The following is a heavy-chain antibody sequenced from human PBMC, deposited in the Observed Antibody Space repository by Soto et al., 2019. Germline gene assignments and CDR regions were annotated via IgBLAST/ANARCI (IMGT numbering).Heavy chain of an antibody. CDR2: IKEDGSEE. V-gene: IGHV3-7*01. CDR3: ATAISSPFSSFDY. CDR1: GFTFSTYW. Sequence: EVQLVQSGGDLVQPGGSLRLSCVASGFTFSTYWMTWVRQAPGMGLEWVAGIKEDGSEEVYVDSVKGRFSISRDNAKTSLYLQLNSLRAEDTAVYYCATAISSPFSSFDYWGQGPLVTVSS. J-gene: IGHJ4*02. D-gene: IGHD2-2*01.